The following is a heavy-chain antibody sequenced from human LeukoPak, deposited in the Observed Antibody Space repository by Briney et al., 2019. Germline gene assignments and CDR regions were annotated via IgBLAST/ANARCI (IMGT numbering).Heavy chain of an antibody. CDR3: ARGRSGLDY. D-gene: IGHD3-10*01. J-gene: IGHJ4*02. Sequence: SETLSLTCTVSGGSISGFYWSWIRQPPGKGLEWIGSIYYSGSTYYNPSLKSRVTISVDTSKNQFSLKLSSVTAADTAVYYCARGRSGLDYWGQGALVTVSS. V-gene: IGHV4-59*05. CDR2: IYYSGST. CDR1: GGSISGFY.